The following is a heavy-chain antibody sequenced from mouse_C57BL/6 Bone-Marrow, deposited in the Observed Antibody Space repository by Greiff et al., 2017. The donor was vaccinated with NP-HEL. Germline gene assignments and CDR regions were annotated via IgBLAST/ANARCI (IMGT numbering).Heavy chain of an antibody. CDR2: IYPGGGYT. CDR1: GYTFTNYW. CDR3: ARGGYYYAVDY. V-gene: IGHV1-63*01. D-gene: IGHD2-2*01. J-gene: IGHJ4*01. Sequence: VQLQQSGAELVRPGTSVKMSCKASGYTFTNYWIGWAKQRPGHGLEWIGDIYPGGGYTNYNEKFKGKATLTADKSSSTAYMQFSSLTSEDSAIYYCARGGYYYAVDYWGQGTSVTVSS.